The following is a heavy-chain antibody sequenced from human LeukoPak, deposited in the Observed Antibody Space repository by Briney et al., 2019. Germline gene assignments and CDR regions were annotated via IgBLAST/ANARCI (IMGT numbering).Heavy chain of an antibody. D-gene: IGHD3-16*02. CDR3: ARDLRLGELSLSFDY. Sequence: GGSLRLSCAASGFTFSSYGMHWVRQAPGKGLEWVAVIWYDGSNKYYADSVKGRFTISRDNSKNTLYLQMNSLRAEDTAVYYCARDLRLGELSLSFDYWGQGTLVTVSS. J-gene: IGHJ4*02. CDR2: IWYDGSNK. V-gene: IGHV3-33*01. CDR1: GFTFSSYG.